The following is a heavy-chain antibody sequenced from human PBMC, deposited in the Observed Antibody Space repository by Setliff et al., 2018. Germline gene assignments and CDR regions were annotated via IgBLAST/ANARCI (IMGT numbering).Heavy chain of an antibody. CDR3: ARGDVYSGSYYHFDY. CDR1: GYTFTSYA. CDR2: INAGNGNT. Sequence: ASVKVSCKASGYTFTSYAMHWVRQAPGQRLEWMGWINAGNGNTKDSQKFQGRVTSTRDTSASTAYMELSSLRSEDTAIYYCARGDVYSGSYYHFDYWGQGTLVTVS. D-gene: IGHD1-26*01. V-gene: IGHV1-3*01. J-gene: IGHJ4*02.